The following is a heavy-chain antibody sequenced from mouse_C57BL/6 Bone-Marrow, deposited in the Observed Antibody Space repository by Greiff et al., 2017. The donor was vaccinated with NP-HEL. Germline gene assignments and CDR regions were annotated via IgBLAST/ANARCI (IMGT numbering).Heavy chain of an antibody. CDR1: GFSLTSYG. CDR3: ARIYSNYGAY. Sequence: QVQLQQSGPGLVQPSQSLSITCTVSGFSLTSYGVHWVRQSPGKGLEWLGVIWSGGSTDYNAAFISRLSISKENSKRQVFFKMNSLQADDTAIYYCARIYSNYGAYWGQGTLVTVSA. CDR2: IWSGGST. D-gene: IGHD2-5*01. V-gene: IGHV2-2*01. J-gene: IGHJ3*01.